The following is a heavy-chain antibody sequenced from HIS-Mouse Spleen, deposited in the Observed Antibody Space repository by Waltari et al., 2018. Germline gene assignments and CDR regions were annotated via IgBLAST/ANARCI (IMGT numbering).Heavy chain of an antibody. Sequence: QVTLRESGPALVKPTQTLTLTCTFSGFSLSTSGLCVSWIRQPPGKALAWLALIDWDDDKYYSTSLKTSLTISKDTSKNQVVLTMTNMDPVDTATYYCARNSRLYYDILTGYYAFDIWGQGTMVTVSS. CDR2: IDWDDDK. J-gene: IGHJ3*02. D-gene: IGHD3-9*01. CDR1: GFSLSTSGLC. V-gene: IGHV2-70*01. CDR3: ARNSRLYYDILTGYYAFDI.